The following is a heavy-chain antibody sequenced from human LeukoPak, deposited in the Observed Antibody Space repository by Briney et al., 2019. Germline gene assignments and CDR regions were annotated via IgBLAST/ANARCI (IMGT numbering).Heavy chain of an antibody. CDR1: GFTFSSYW. V-gene: IGHV3-74*01. Sequence: GGSLRLSCAASGFTFSSYWMHWVRLVPGKGLVWVARIDTDGSRTSPSYLESVKGRFTISRDNAKNTVYLQMNSLRAEDTGVYYCVRDVWGDRDSYFDSWGQGTLVTVSS. CDR2: IDTDGSRTSP. J-gene: IGHJ4*02. D-gene: IGHD2-21*01. CDR3: VRDVWGDRDSYFDS.